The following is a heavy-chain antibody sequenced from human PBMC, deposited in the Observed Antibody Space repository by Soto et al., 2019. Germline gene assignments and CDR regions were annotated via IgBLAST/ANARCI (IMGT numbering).Heavy chain of an antibody. D-gene: IGHD5-12*01. CDR1: EFSLTINGLG. Sequence: QITLKESGPTLVKPTQTLTLTCTFSEFSLTINGLGVGWIRQPPGKALEWLALIYRDDDKRYSPSLMSRLTITKDTSKNQLVLTMTNMDPMDTATYCCARAYTGYDWGSFDYWGQGTLVTVSS. CDR3: ARAYTGYDWGSFDY. CDR2: IYRDDDK. J-gene: IGHJ4*02. V-gene: IGHV2-5*02.